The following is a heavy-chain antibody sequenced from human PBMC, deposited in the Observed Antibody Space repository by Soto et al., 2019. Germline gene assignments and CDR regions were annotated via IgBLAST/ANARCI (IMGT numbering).Heavy chain of an antibody. CDR3: ARVRENYFDS. CDR2: IYDSGSP. CDR1: GGSISSDGDYYR. V-gene: IGHV4-31*03. Sequence: QMQLQESGPGLVSPSQTLSLTCTVSGGSISSDGDYYRWSWIRQHPGKGLEWIGYIYDSGSPYYRPSLESRVTVSLDTSKNQFSLKLSSRTAADTAVYYCARVRENYFDSWGQGFLVTVSS. J-gene: IGHJ4*02.